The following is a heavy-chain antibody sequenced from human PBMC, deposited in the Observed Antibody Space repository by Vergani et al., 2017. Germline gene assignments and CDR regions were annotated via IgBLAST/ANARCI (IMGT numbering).Heavy chain of an antibody. J-gene: IGHJ4*02. CDR2: ISGSGGSA. CDR3: TTESQSLLWFGELTLTLFDY. Sequence: EVQLLESGGGLVQPGGSLRLSCAASGSTFSSYAMSWVRQAPGRGLDWVSAISGSGGSAYYAASVKGRFTISRDNSKNTLYLQMNSLRAEDTAVYYCTTESQSLLWFGELTLTLFDYWGQGTLVTVSS. D-gene: IGHD3-10*01. V-gene: IGHV3-23*01. CDR1: GSTFSSYA.